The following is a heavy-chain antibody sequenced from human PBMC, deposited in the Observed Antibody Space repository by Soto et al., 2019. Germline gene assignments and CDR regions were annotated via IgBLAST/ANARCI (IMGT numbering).Heavy chain of an antibody. CDR1: GGSFSGYY. J-gene: IGHJ4*02. CDR2: INHSGST. Sequence: SETLSLTCAVYGGSFSGYYWSWIRQPPGKGLEWIGEINHSGSTNYNPSLKSRVTISVDTSKNQFSLKLSSVIAADTAVYYCARATVALDYWGQGTLVTVSS. CDR3: ARATVALDY. D-gene: IGHD4-17*01. V-gene: IGHV4-34*01.